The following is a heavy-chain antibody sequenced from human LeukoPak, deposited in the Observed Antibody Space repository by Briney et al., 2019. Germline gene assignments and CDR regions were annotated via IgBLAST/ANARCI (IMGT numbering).Heavy chain of an antibody. D-gene: IGHD6-13*01. V-gene: IGHV3-53*01. Sequence: GGSLRLSCAASGFTVSSHYMSWVRQAPGKGLEWVSVIYSGGDTFYADSVKGRFTISRDNSENTLYLQMNRVRAEDTAVYYCAKDPPQPRSSWFDYWGQGTLVTVSS. CDR1: GFTVSSHY. CDR3: AKDPPQPRSSWFDY. J-gene: IGHJ4*02. CDR2: IYSGGDT.